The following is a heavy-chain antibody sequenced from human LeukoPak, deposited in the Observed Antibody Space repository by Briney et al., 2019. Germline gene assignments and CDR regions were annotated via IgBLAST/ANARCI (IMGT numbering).Heavy chain of an antibody. CDR2: IKSKTDGGTT. Sequence: ETLSLTCAVYGGSFSGYYWSWVRQAPGKGLEWVGRIKSKTDGGTTDYAAPVKGRFTISRDGSKNTLYLQMNSLKTEDTAVYYCTTDNDAFDIWGQGTMVTVSS. CDR3: TTDNDAFDI. V-gene: IGHV3-15*01. J-gene: IGHJ3*02. CDR1: GGSFSGYY.